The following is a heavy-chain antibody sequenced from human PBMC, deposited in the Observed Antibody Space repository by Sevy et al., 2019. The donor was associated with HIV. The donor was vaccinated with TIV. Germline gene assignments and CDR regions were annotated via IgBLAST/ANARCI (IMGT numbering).Heavy chain of an antibody. CDR1: AFTFSNYA. V-gene: IGHV3-23*01. CDR2: VGSGGST. CDR3: AKGGGIAARLPYYYGMDV. J-gene: IGHJ6*02. Sequence: GGSLRLSFAASAFTFSNYARSWVRQAPGKGLEWVSGVGSGGSTYYADSLKGRFTISRDNSKNTLYLQMNSLRAEDTAVYYCAKGGGIAARLPYYYGMDVWGQGTTVTVSS. D-gene: IGHD6-6*01.